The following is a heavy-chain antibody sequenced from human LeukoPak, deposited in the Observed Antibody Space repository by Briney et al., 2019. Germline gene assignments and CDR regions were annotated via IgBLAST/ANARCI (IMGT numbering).Heavy chain of an antibody. CDR1: GGSISSSRYY. Sequence: SETLSLTCTVSGGSISSSRYYWGWIRQPPGKGLEWIGCIYYSGSTYYNPSLKSRVTISVDRSKNQFSLRLSSVTAADTAVYYCARDRVEWSFDAFDIWGQGTMVTVSS. CDR2: IYYSGST. CDR3: ARDRVEWSFDAFDI. D-gene: IGHD3-3*01. V-gene: IGHV4-39*07. J-gene: IGHJ3*02.